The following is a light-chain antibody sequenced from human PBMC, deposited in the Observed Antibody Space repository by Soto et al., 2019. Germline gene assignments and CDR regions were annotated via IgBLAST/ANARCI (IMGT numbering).Light chain of an antibody. CDR3: QQRSNWPRGT. Sequence: EIVLTQSPATLSLSPGERATLSCRASQSVSSYLAWYQQKPGQAPRLLIYDASNRATGIPARFSGSGSGTDFTLTISSLEPEDFAVYYCQQRSNWPRGTFSPGTKVDIK. V-gene: IGKV3-11*01. CDR2: DAS. CDR1: QSVSSY. J-gene: IGKJ3*01.